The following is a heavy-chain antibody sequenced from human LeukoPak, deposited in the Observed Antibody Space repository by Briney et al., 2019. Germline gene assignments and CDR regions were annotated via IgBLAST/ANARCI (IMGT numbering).Heavy chain of an antibody. J-gene: IGHJ6*03. D-gene: IGHD3-10*01. CDR2: IRYDGSNK. Sequence: GGSLRLSCAASGFTLSNYSFHWVRQAPGKGLEWVAFIRYDGSNKYSADSVKGRFTISRDNSKNTVYLQMNSLRVEDTAVYYCAKDLVVRAIENYYMDVWGKGTTVTISS. CDR3: AKDLVVRAIENYYMDV. V-gene: IGHV3-30*02. CDR1: GFTLSNYS.